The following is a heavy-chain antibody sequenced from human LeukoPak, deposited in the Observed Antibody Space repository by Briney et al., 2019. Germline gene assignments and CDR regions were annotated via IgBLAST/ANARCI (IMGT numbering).Heavy chain of an antibody. CDR2: IKQHGSER. CDR1: GFTFNNYW. J-gene: IGHJ4*02. Sequence: GGSLRLSCAASGFTFNNYWMAWVRQAPGKGLEWVANIKQHGSERYYLDSVKGRFTISRDNDKNSLYLQMNSLRAEDTAVYYCAREAAANHFFDYWGQGTLVTVSS. CDR3: AREAAANHFFDY. D-gene: IGHD6-13*01. V-gene: IGHV3-7*01.